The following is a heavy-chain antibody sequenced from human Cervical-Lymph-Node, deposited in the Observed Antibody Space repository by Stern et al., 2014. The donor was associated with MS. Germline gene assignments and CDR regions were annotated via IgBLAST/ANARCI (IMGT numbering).Heavy chain of an antibody. J-gene: IGHJ4*02. CDR2: VHYSGTT. CDR3: AGSGTYYPDY. D-gene: IGHD3-3*01. Sequence: VQLVQSGPGLVKPSETLSLTCSVSGGSISSYYWNWIRQPPGKGLEWIANVHYSGTTNYNPSLKSRVTILLDTSMNKIFLTLTSVTAADTAVYYCAGSGTYYPDYWGQGILVTVSS. CDR1: GGSISSYY. V-gene: IGHV4-59*08.